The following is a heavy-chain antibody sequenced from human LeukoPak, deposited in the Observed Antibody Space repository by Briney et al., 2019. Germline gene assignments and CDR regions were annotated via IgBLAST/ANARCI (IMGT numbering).Heavy chain of an antibody. V-gene: IGHV3-30*04. CDR1: GISVSSYA. CDR3: ARAGSSGSYYMYYGMDV. D-gene: IGHD6-19*01. Sequence: GRSLRLSCAVSGISVSSYAVHWVRQAAAKGLEWVAVLPEDGSNEHYADSVKGRFTISRDMSKNTVFLLMNSLRGEDTAVYYCARAGSSGSYYMYYGMDVWGQGTTVVVSS. J-gene: IGHJ6*02. CDR2: LPEDGSNE.